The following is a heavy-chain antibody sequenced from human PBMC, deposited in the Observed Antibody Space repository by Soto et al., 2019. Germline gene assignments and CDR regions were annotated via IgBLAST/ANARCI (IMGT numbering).Heavy chain of an antibody. J-gene: IGHJ5*02. Sequence: ASVKVSCKASGYTFTSYGISWVRQAPGQGLEWMGWISAYNGNTNYAQKLQGRVTMTTDTSTSTAYMELRSLRSDDTAVYYCARDGGGHYDFWSGYPPLNWFDPWGQGTLVTAPQ. CDR1: GYTFTSYG. V-gene: IGHV1-18*01. CDR3: ARDGGGHYDFWSGYPPLNWFDP. D-gene: IGHD3-3*01. CDR2: ISAYNGNT.